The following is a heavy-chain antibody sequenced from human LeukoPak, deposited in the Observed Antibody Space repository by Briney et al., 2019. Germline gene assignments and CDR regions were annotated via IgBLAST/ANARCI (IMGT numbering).Heavy chain of an antibody. J-gene: IGHJ6*02. CDR2: INGEGSRI. CDR1: GFNLRTYW. Sequence: GGSLRLSCAVTGFNLRTYWIHWVRHSPGRGLEWVARINGEGSRISYADSVRGRFTISRDNAKNTAYLQMNSLRAEDTALYYCARDPGYYYYGMDVWGQGTTVVVSS. CDR3: ARDPGYYYYGMDV. V-gene: IGHV3-74*01.